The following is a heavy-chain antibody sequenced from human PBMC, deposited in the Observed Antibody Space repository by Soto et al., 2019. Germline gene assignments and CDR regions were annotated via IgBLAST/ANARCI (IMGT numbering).Heavy chain of an antibody. CDR1: GGSISSGAYS. CDR2: IYHSGST. D-gene: IGHD6-13*01. V-gene: IGHV4-30-4*01. CDR3: ARDRGSSWMYKWFDP. J-gene: IGHJ5*02. Sequence: SETLSLTCTVSGGSISSGAYSWSWIRQPPGKGLEWIGYIYHSGSTYYIPSLRSRVTISIDTSKNQFSLKMTSVTAADTAVYYCARDRGSSWMYKWFDPWGQGTQVTVSS.